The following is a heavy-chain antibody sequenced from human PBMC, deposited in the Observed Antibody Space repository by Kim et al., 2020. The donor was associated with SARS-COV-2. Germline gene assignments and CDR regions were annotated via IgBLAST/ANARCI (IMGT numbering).Heavy chain of an antibody. Sequence: GGSLRLSCAASGFTFSNYAIHWVRQAPGQGLEWVVVISYDGSNKYYADSVKGRFTISRDNCKNTLYLQMNSLRAEDTAVYYCAKDKDLVTSYYYVMDVWGQGTTVTVSS. CDR3: AKDKDLVTSYYYVMDV. V-gene: IGHV3-30*18. D-gene: IGHD4-4*01. CDR1: GFTFSNYA. J-gene: IGHJ6*02. CDR2: ISYDGSNK.